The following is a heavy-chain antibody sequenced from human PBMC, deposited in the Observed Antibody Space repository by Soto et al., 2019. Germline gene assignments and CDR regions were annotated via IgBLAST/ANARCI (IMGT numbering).Heavy chain of an antibody. CDR1: GFTFSSYW. Sequence: EVQLVESGGGLVQPGGSLRLSCAASGFTFSSYWMTWVRQAPGKGLEWVANIKEAGSEKYYVDSVKGRFTISRDNAKNSVYLQMNILRAEDTAVYYCEDSGSYTDVWGKGTTVTGSS. V-gene: IGHV3-7*01. CDR2: IKEAGSEK. J-gene: IGHJ6*03. D-gene: IGHD5-12*01. CDR3: EDSGSYTDV.